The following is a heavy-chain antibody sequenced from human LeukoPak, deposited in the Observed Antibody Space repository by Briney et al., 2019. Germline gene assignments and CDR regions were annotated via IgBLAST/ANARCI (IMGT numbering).Heavy chain of an antibody. CDR2: ISAYNGNT. D-gene: IGHD6-13*01. CDR3: ARSGDSSSWYALDY. CDR1: GYAFTNYG. Sequence: GASVKVSCKASGYAFTNYGITWVRQAPGQGLEWMEWISAYNGNTNYAQKLQGRVTMTTDTSTSTAYMELRSLRSDDTAVYYCARSGDSSSWYALDYWGQGTLVTVSS. J-gene: IGHJ4*02. V-gene: IGHV1-18*01.